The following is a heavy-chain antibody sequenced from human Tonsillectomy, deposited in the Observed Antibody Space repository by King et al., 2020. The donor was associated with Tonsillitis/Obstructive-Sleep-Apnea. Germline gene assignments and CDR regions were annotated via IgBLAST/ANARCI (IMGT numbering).Heavy chain of an antibody. V-gene: IGHV2-5*02. CDR1: GFSLSTSGVG. CDR2: IYWDDDK. D-gene: IGHD3-10*01. Sequence: TLKESGPTLVKPTQTLTLTCTFSGFSLSTSGVGVGWIRQPPGKALEWLALIYWDDDKRYSPSLKSRLTITKDTSKNQVVLTMTNMDPVDTATYYFSHRYYYGSGGYESIDWFDPWGQGXLVTVSS. J-gene: IGHJ5*02. CDR3: SHRYYYGSGGYESIDWFDP.